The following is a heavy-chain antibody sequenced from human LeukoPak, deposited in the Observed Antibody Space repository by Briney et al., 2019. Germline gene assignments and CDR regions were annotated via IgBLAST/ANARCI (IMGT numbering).Heavy chain of an antibody. V-gene: IGHV3-30*02. J-gene: IGHJ4*02. CDR2: IRYDSSKR. CDR3: ATPLSASSTDY. D-gene: IGHD6-6*01. Sequence: GGSLRLSCAASGFRFSNYGMNWVRQAPGKGLEWVADIRYDSSKRHYVDSVKGRFTISRDNSKNTLYLEMGSLRVEDTAVYYCATPLSASSTDYWGQGTMVTVSS. CDR1: GFRFSNYG.